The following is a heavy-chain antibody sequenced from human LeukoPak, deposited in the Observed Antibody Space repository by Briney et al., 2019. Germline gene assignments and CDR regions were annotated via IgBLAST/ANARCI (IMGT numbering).Heavy chain of an antibody. V-gene: IGHV1-8*01. Sequence: GASVKVSCKASGYTFTSYDINWVRQATGQGPEGMGWMNPSSGNTGYAQRFQGRVTMTRDTSTNTAYLELSSLRSDDTAVYYCAAHTYYYSSGSFAYWGQGTLVTVSS. CDR1: GYTFTSYD. D-gene: IGHD3-10*01. CDR3: AAHTYYYSSGSFAY. CDR2: MNPSSGNT. J-gene: IGHJ4*02.